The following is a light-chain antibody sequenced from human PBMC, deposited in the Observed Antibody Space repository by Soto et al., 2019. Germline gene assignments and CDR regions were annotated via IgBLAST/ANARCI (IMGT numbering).Light chain of an antibody. CDR1: QSISSY. V-gene: IGKV1-39*01. Sequence: DIQMTQSPSSLSASVGDRVTITCRASQSISSYLNWYQQKPGKAPKLLIYAASSLQSGVPSRFSGSGSGTEFTLTISSPQPEDLATYYCQHSYSTPRTFGQGTKVEIK. CDR3: QHSYSTPRT. CDR2: AAS. J-gene: IGKJ1*01.